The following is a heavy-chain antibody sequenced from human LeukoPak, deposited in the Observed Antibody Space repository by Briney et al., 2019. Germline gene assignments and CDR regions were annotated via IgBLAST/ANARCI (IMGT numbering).Heavy chain of an antibody. Sequence: SSETLSLTCTVSVGSISGYYWSWIRQPLGQRLEWIGYIYYSGSTNYNPSLRSRVTISVDTSKNQFSLRLTSVAATDTAVYYCARLHSSRAEEFDPWGQGTLVTVSS. CDR2: IYYSGST. CDR1: VGSISGYY. J-gene: IGHJ5*02. CDR3: ARLHSSRAEEFDP. V-gene: IGHV4-59*01.